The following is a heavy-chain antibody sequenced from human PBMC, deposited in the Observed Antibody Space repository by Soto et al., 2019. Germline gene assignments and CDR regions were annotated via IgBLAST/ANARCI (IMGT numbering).Heavy chain of an antibody. V-gene: IGHV1-46*01. J-gene: IGHJ6*02. CDR3: ARDAEPYGSGSYLSMDV. D-gene: IGHD3-10*01. CDR2: INPSGGST. Sequence: QVQLVQSGAEVKKPGASVKVSCKASGYTFTSYYMHWVRQAPGQGLEWMGIINPSGGSTSYAQKFQGRVTMTRDTSTSTVYMELSSLRSEDTAVYYCARDAEPYGSGSYLSMDVWGQGTTVTVSS. CDR1: GYTFTSYY.